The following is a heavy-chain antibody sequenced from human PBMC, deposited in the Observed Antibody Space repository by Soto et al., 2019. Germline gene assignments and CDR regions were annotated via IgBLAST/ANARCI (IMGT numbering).Heavy chain of an antibody. CDR1: GFTFSSYS. V-gene: IGHV3-48*02. CDR3: ARDNYYGSGSYLDY. CDR2: ISSSSSTI. J-gene: IGHJ4*02. Sequence: GGSLRLSCAASGFTFSSYSMNWVRQAPGKGLEWVSYISSSSSTIYYADSVKGRFTTSRDNAKNSLYLQMNSLRDEDTAVYYCARDNYYGSGSYLDYWGQGTLVTVSS. D-gene: IGHD3-10*01.